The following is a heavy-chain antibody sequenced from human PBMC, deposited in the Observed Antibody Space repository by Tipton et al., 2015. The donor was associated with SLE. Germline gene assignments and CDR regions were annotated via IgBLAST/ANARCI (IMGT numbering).Heavy chain of an antibody. CDR3: ARERADFYYMDV. V-gene: IGHV4-61*02. D-gene: IGHD6-13*01. J-gene: IGHJ6*03. CDR2: VDTSGTT. CDR1: GGSFSSGSYY. Sequence: TLSLTCTVSGGSFSSGSYYWSWIRQPAGKGLEWIGRVDTSGTTNYNPSLKSRVTISLDTSKNQVSLKLSSVTASDTAVYYCARERADFYYMDVWGKGTTVTVSS.